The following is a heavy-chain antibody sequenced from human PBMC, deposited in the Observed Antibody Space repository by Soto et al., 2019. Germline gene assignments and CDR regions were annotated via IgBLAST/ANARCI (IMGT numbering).Heavy chain of an antibody. CDR1: GGSISSSSYY. D-gene: IGHD6-13*01. Sequence: SETLSLTCTVSGGSISSSSYYWGWIRQPPGKGLEWIGSIYYSGSTYYNPSLKSRVTISVDTSKNQFSLKLSSLTAADAAVYYCARWAPPRAAAGKTSGFDYWGQGTLVTVSS. CDR2: IYYSGST. CDR3: ARWAPPRAAAGKTSGFDY. J-gene: IGHJ4*02. V-gene: IGHV4-39*01.